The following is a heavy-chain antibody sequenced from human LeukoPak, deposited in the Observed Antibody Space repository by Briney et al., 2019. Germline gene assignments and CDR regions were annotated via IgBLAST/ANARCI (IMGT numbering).Heavy chain of an antibody. J-gene: IGHJ4*02. CDR2: IYSGGTT. CDR3: ARDRGGDTSAWYGLDC. V-gene: IGHV3-66*01. Sequence: GGSLRLSCAVSGFTVSSNYMSWVRQAPEKGLEWVSIIYSGGTTYYADSVKGRFTIFKDNSKNTVYLQMNSLRGEDTAVYYCARDRGGDTSAWYGLDCWGQGTLVTVSS. D-gene: IGHD6-19*01. CDR1: GFTVSSNY.